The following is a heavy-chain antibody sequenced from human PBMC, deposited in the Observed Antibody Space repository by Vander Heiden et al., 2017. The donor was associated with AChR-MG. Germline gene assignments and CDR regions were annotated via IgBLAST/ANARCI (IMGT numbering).Heavy chain of an antibody. CDR1: GYTFTSYS. V-gene: IGHV1-46*01. Sequence: QVQLVQSGAEVKKPGASVKVSCKASGYTFTSYSMHWVRQAPGQGLEWMGIINPSGGSTSYAQKCQGRVTMTRDTSTSTVYMELSSLRSEDTAVYYCARAEQWGTFDYWGQGTLVTVSS. D-gene: IGHD1-26*01. CDR2: INPSGGST. CDR3: ARAEQWGTFDY. J-gene: IGHJ4*02.